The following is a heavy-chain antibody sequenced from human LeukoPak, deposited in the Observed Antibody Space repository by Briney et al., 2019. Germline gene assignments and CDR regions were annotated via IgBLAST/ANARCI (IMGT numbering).Heavy chain of an antibody. CDR3: ARGALGSSSGPFDY. J-gene: IGHJ4*02. V-gene: IGHV1-69*13. Sequence: ASVKVSCKASGGTFSSYAISWERQAPGQGLEWMGGIIPIFGTANYAQKFQGRVTITADESTSTAYMELSSLRSEDTAVYYCARGALGSSSGPFDYWGQGTLVTVSS. CDR2: IIPIFGTA. CDR1: GGTFSSYA. D-gene: IGHD6-6*01.